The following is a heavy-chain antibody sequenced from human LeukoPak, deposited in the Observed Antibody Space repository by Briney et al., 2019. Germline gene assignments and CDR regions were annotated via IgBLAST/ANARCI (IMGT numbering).Heavy chain of an antibody. CDR3: ARDPSTGGVDY. J-gene: IGHJ4*02. D-gene: IGHD2-8*02. CDR1: GFTFSNYA. Sequence: GGSLRLSCAASGFTFSNYAISWIRQAPGKGLEWVSGISGTTGSTYYADSVRGRFTISRDSSKNTVYFQMNSLRVEDTAVYYCARDPSTGGVDYWGQGTLVTVSS. CDR2: ISGTTGST. V-gene: IGHV3-23*01.